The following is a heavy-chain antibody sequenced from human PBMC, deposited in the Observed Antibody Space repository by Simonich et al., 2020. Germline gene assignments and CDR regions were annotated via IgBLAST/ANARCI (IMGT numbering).Heavy chain of an antibody. CDR2: IYYSEGT. V-gene: IGHV4-39*01. Sequence: QLQLQESGPGLVKPSETLSLTCTVSGGSISSSSDYWGWISQPPGKGLEWLGSIYYSEGTYYNPALKSRVTISLDTSKNQFSLKLSSVPAADTAVYYCARHAGFAFDIWGQGTMVTVSS. CDR1: GGSISSSSDY. D-gene: IGHD6-13*01. J-gene: IGHJ3*02. CDR3: ARHAGFAFDI.